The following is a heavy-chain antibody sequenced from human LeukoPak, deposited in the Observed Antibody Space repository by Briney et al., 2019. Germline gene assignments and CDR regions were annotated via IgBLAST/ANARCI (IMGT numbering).Heavy chain of an antibody. D-gene: IGHD6-19*01. V-gene: IGHV3-9*01. J-gene: IGHJ4*02. CDR2: ISWNSGRI. Sequence: GGSLRLSCAPSRFTFDDYAMRWVRQAPGRGLEWVSGISWNSGRIVYADAVKGRFTISRDNAKNSLYLQMNSLRAEDTAFYYCAKGAVAVTESTIDYWGQGTLVTVSS. CDR1: RFTFDDYA. CDR3: AKGAVAVTESTIDY.